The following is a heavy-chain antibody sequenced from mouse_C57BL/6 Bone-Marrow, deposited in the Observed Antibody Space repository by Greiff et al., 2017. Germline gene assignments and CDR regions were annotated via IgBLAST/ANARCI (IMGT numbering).Heavy chain of an antibody. Sequence: VKLQESGAELVRPGASVTLSCKASGYTFTDYEMHWVKQTPVHGLEWIGAIDPETGGTAYNQKFKGKAILTADKSSSTAYMELRSLTSEDSAVYYCTKWLLTGAMDYWGQGTSVTVSS. D-gene: IGHD2-3*01. V-gene: IGHV1-15*01. CDR1: GYTFTDYE. J-gene: IGHJ4*01. CDR3: TKWLLTGAMDY. CDR2: IDPETGGT.